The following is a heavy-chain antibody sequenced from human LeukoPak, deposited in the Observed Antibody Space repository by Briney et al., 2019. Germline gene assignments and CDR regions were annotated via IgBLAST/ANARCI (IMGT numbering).Heavy chain of an antibody. CDR2: ISYDGSNK. Sequence: GGFLRLSCAASGFTFSSYGMHWVRQAPGKGLEWVAVISYDGSNKYYADSVKGRFTISRDNSKNTLYLQMNSLRAEDTAVYYCAKDFSTGGAFDYWGQGTLVTVSS. CDR3: AKDFSTGGAFDY. CDR1: GFTFSSYG. V-gene: IGHV3-30*18. D-gene: IGHD4-17*01. J-gene: IGHJ4*02.